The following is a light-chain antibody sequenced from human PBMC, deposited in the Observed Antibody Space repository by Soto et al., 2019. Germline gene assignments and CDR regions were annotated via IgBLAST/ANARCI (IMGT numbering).Light chain of an antibody. J-gene: IGLJ2*01. CDR3: GTWDSSLSAGNVV. CDR2: DNN. CDR1: SSNIGNNY. V-gene: IGLV1-51*01. Sequence: QSVLTQPPSVSAAPGQKVTISCSGSSSNIGNNYVSWYQQLPGIAPKLLIYDNNKRPSGIPDRFSGSKSGTSATLGITGLQTGDEADYYCGTWDSSLSAGNVVFGGGTQLTVL.